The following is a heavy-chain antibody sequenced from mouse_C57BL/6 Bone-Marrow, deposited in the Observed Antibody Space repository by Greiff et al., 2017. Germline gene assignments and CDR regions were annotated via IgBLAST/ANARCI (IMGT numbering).Heavy chain of an antibody. CDR3: ANYYGSSHWYFDV. CDR2: ISSGGSYT. Sequence: EVQLQESGGDLVKPGGSLKLSCAASGFTFSSYGMSWVRQTPDKRLEWVATISSGGSYTYYPDSVKGRFTISRDNAKNTLYLQMSSLKSEDTAMYYWANYYGSSHWYFDVWGTGTTVTVSS. J-gene: IGHJ1*03. V-gene: IGHV5-6*01. CDR1: GFTFSSYG. D-gene: IGHD1-1*01.